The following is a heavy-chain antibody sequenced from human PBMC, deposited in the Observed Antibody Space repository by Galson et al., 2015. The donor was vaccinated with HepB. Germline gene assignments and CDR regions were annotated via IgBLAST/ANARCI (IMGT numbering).Heavy chain of an antibody. CDR3: ARGALVVVVGATQNNWFDT. V-gene: IGHV1-18*01. CDR2: ISAYKGNT. CDR1: GYTFSSFS. J-gene: IGHJ5*02. Sequence: SVKVSCKASGYTFSSFSITWVRQAPGKGLEWMGWISAYKGNTDYAQKLQGRVTMTTDTSKSTAYMELRSLRSDDTAVYYCARGALVVVVGATQNNWFDTWGQGTLVTVSS. D-gene: IGHD2-15*01.